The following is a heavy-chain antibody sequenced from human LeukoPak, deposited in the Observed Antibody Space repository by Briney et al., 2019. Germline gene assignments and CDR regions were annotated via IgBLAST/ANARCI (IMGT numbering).Heavy chain of an antibody. CDR1: GYTFTGYY. J-gene: IGHJ4*02. V-gene: IGHV1-2*02. D-gene: IGHD1-26*01. Sequence: ASVKVSCKASGYTFTGYYMHWVRQAPGQGLEWMGWINPNSGGTNYAQKFLGRVTMTRDTPISTAYMDLSRLRSDDTAVYYCARGIIVGATEDFDYWGQGTLVTVSS. CDR2: INPNSGGT. CDR3: ARGIIVGATEDFDY.